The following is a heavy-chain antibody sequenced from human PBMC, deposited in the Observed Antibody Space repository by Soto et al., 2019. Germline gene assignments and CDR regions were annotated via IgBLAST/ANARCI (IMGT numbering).Heavy chain of an antibody. D-gene: IGHD4-17*01. CDR3: ARGVTTVGFDYYYGMDV. J-gene: IGHJ6*02. V-gene: IGHV1-2*04. Sequence: GASVKVSCKASGYTFTGYYMHWVRQAPGQGLEWMGWINPNSGGTNYAQKFQGWVTMTRDTSISTAYMELSRLRSDDTAVYYCARGVTTVGFDYYYGMDVWGQGTTVHRLL. CDR2: INPNSGGT. CDR1: GYTFTGYY.